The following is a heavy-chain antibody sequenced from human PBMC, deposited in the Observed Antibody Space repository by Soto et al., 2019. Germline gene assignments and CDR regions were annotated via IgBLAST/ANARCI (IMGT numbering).Heavy chain of an antibody. Sequence: ASVKVSCKASGGTFSSYAISWVRQAPGQGLEWMGGIIPIFGTANYAQKFQGRVTITADESTSTAYMELSSLRSEDTAVYYCARIYGSEHGAFDIWGHETMVTVSS. CDR1: GGTFSSYA. CDR2: IIPIFGTA. D-gene: IGHD3-10*01. CDR3: ARIYGSEHGAFDI. J-gene: IGHJ3*02. V-gene: IGHV1-69*13.